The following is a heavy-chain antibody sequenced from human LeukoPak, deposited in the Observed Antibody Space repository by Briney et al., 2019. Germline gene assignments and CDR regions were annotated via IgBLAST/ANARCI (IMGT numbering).Heavy chain of an antibody. V-gene: IGHV3-23*01. CDR2: ISGSGGMT. Sequence: GGTLRLSCAASGFTFSSFAMSWVRQAPGKGLEWVSSISGSGGMTYSADSVKGRFTISRDNSNNTLYLQMNSLRAEDTAIFYCAKGPFFYYDASGYNYFDYWGQGTQVTVSS. CDR1: GFTFSSFA. D-gene: IGHD3-22*01. CDR3: AKGPFFYYDASGYNYFDY. J-gene: IGHJ4*02.